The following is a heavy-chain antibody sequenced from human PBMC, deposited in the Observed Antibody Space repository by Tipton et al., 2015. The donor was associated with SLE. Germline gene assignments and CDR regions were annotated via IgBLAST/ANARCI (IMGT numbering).Heavy chain of an antibody. CDR2: VSAIGSP. CDR3: ARGFGVALDY. J-gene: IGHJ4*02. CDR1: GGSFCDYY. D-gene: IGHD2-8*01. V-gene: IGHV4-59*01. Sequence: TLSLTCAYFGGSFCDYYWSWIRQPPGKGLEWIGYVSAIGSPNYNASLKSRVTMSVDKSQNQFSLRLKSVTSADTAVYYCARGFGVALDYWGQGRLVTVSS.